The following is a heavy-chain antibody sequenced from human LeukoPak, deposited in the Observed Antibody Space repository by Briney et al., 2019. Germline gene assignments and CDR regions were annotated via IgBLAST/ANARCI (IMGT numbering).Heavy chain of an antibody. Sequence: PSGTLSLTCAVSGGSISSSSYYWGWIRQPPGKGLEWIGSIYYSGSTYYNPSLKSRVTISVDTSKNQFSLKLSSVTAADTAVYYCAAAAQGDWFDPWGQGTLVTVSS. CDR3: AAAAQGDWFDP. CDR2: IYYSGST. V-gene: IGHV4-39*01. D-gene: IGHD2-2*01. CDR1: GGSISSSSYY. J-gene: IGHJ5*02.